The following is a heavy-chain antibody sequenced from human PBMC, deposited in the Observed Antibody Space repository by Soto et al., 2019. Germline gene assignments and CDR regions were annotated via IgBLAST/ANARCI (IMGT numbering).Heavy chain of an antibody. D-gene: IGHD2-15*01. V-gene: IGHV3-30-3*01. CDR2: IAYDGSNA. J-gene: IGHJ6*02. CDR1: GFTFRNYA. CDR3: ARGDREDILVVVGARPGEYGIDI. Sequence: QVQLVESGGGVVQPGGSLRLSCAASGFTFRNYAMHWVRQAPGKGLECLAVIAYDGSNAFYRDSVKGRFTISRDNSKNTLSRPMNSLRSEDTGVYYCARGDREDILVVVGARPGEYGIDIWGQGTTVTVSS.